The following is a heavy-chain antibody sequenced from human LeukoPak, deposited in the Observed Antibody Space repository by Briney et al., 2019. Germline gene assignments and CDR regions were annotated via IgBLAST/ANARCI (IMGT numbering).Heavy chain of an antibody. CDR1: GYSFKYW. D-gene: IGHD4-17*01. CDR3: ASARHGDFVWDY. CDR2: IYSGDSQT. Sequence: GESLKISCKGSGYSFKYWIGWGRQMAGEGLEGMGIIYSGDSQTKYSPSFQGRVTISIDNSITTAYLQWSSLEASDTAMYYCASARHGDFVWDYWGQGTLVTVSS. V-gene: IGHV5-51*01. J-gene: IGHJ4*02.